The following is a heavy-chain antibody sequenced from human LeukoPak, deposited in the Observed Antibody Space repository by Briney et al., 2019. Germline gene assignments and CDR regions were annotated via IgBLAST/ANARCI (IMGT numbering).Heavy chain of an antibody. CDR3: ARELEEVAAATFDY. J-gene: IGHJ4*02. D-gene: IGHD6-13*01. CDR1: GFTVSSNY. V-gene: IGHV3-53*01. CDR2: IYSGGST. Sequence: GGSLRLSCAASGFTVSSNYMSWVRQAPGKGLEWVSVIYSGGSTYYADSVKGRFTISRDNSKNTLYLQMNSLRAEDTAVYYCARELEEVAAATFDYWGQGTLVTVSS.